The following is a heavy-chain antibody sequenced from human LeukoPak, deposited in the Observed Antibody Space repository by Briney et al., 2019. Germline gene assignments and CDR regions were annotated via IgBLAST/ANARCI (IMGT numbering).Heavy chain of an antibody. Sequence: GGSPRLSCAASGFTFSTYAMTWVRQAPGKGLEWVSGISGSGDTTYYADSVKGRFTISRDNSKNTLYLQMNSLRADDTAVYYCAKGTCSGGRCSFGYWGQGTLVTVSS. CDR3: AKGTCSGGRCSFGY. CDR1: GFTFSTYA. CDR2: ISGSGDTT. J-gene: IGHJ4*02. V-gene: IGHV3-23*01. D-gene: IGHD2-15*01.